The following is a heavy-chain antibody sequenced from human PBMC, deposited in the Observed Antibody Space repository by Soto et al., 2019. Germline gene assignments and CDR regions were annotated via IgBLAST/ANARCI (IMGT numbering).Heavy chain of an antibody. Sequence: GGSLRLSCAASGFTFSSYGMHWVRQAPGKGLEWVAVISYDGSNKYYADSVKGRFTISRDNSKNTLYLQMNSLRAEDTAVYYCAKDQPPIMITFGGAPVDPWGQGTLVTVSS. V-gene: IGHV3-30*18. CDR3: AKDQPPIMITFGGAPVDP. J-gene: IGHJ5*02. CDR2: ISYDGSNK. CDR1: GFTFSSYG. D-gene: IGHD3-16*01.